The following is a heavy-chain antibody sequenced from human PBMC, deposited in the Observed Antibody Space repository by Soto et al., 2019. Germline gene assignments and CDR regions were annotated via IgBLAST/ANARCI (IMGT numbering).Heavy chain of an antibody. V-gene: IGHV3-73*02. CDR1: GFTFSASA. D-gene: IGHD3-22*01. CDR3: TSYDNSGYFYLNY. CDR2: VRTKNNNYAR. J-gene: IGHJ4*02. Sequence: EVQLVESGGGLVQPGSSLRLSCAASGFTFSASAIHWVRQASGKGLEWVGRVRTKNNNYARTYAASVTGRFTISRDDSRNTSFLQMSSLKTEDTAIYYCTSYDNSGYFYLNYWGQGTLVTVSS.